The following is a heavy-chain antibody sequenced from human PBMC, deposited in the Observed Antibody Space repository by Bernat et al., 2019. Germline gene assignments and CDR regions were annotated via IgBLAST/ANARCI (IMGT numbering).Heavy chain of an antibody. V-gene: IGHV3-9*01. CDR2: ISWNSGRI. CDR1: GFTFDDYA. CDR3: VLWEEGVGRYYFDY. Sequence: EVQLVESGGGLVQPGRSLRLSCAASGFTFDDYAMHWVRQAPGKGLEWVSGISWNSGRISYADSVKGRFTNPRDNAKNLLYLQMNRLGAEDKALYYCVLWEEGVGRYYFDYWGQGTLVTVSS. D-gene: IGHD3-10*01. J-gene: IGHJ4*02.